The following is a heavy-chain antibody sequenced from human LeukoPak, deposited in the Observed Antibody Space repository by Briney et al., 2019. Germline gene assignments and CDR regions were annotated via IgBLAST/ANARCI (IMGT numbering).Heavy chain of an antibody. CDR1: GSTFSSYE. CDR2: ISSSGSTI. Sequence: GGSLRLSCAASGSTFSSYEMNWVRQAPGKGLEWVSYISSSGSTIYYADSVKGRFTISRDNAKNSLYLRMNSLRAEDTAVYYCASAGEIVGATTGDYWGRGTLVTVSS. V-gene: IGHV3-48*03. D-gene: IGHD1-26*01. CDR3: ASAGEIVGATTGDY. J-gene: IGHJ4*02.